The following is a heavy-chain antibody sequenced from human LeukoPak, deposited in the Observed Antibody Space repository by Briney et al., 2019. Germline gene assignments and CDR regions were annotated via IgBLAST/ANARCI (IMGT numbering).Heavy chain of an antibody. CDR3: ARGACINGSCYGRFDP. J-gene: IGHJ5*02. D-gene: IGHD2-15*01. V-gene: IGHV4-59*01. CDR2: IYYSGST. Sequence: SETLSLTCTVSGDSISSYYWSWIRQPPGKGLEWIGFIYYSGSTNYNPSLKSRVTISVHPSKTQFSLKLTSVTAADTVVYYCARGACINGSCYGRFDPWGQGTLVTVSS. CDR1: GDSISSYY.